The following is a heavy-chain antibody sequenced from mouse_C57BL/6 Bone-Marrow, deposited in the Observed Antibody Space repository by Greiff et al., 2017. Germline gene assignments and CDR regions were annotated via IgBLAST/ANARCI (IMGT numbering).Heavy chain of an antibody. Sequence: VQRVESGPELVKPGASVKISCKASGYAFSSSWMNWVKQRPGKGLEWIGRIYPGDGDTNYNGKFKGKATLTADKSSSTAYMQLSSLTSEDSAVYFCALWLRRGNYVDYWGQGTTLTVSS. CDR1: GYAFSSSW. CDR2: IYPGDGDT. CDR3: ALWLRRGNYVDY. J-gene: IGHJ2*01. V-gene: IGHV1-82*01. D-gene: IGHD2-2*01.